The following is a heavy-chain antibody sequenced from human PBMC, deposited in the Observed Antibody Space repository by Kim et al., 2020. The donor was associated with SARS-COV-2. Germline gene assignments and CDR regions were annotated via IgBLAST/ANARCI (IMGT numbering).Heavy chain of an antibody. Sequence: GESLKISCAASGFIFSNNIMNWVRQAPGKGLEWISGGGGGGNTYYADSVRGRFTISRDSSKNTLYLEVNSLRVEDTAVYYCAKGGLRDWGRGALVTVSS. J-gene: IGHJ4*02. CDR1: GFIFSNNI. CDR3: AKGGLRD. CDR2: GGGGGNT. D-gene: IGHD3-16*01. V-gene: IGHV3-23*01.